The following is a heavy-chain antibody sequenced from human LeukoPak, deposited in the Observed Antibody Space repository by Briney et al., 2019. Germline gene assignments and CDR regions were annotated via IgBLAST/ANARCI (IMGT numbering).Heavy chain of an antibody. J-gene: IGHJ5*02. D-gene: IGHD2-2*01. V-gene: IGHV4-4*02. CDR3: ARGDVVVPAAPANRFDP. Sequence: SETLSLTCAVSGGSISSSNWWSWVRQPPGKGLEWIGEIYHSGSTNYNPSLKSRVTISVDKSKNQFSLKLSSVTAADTAVYYCARGDVVVPAAPANRFDPWGQGTLVTVSS. CDR2: IYHSGST. CDR1: GGSISSSNW.